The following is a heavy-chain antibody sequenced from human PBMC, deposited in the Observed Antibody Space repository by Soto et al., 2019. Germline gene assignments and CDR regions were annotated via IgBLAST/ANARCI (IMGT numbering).Heavy chain of an antibody. CDR2: ISGGGDAI. Sequence: PGGSLRLSCAASGFTFSYYYMTWVRQAPGKGLEWVSYISGGGDAIHYSDSVKGRFTVSRDNAKNLLYLQMNSLRAEDTAVYYCASDPYYYASDYWGRGTLVTVSS. V-gene: IGHV3-11*01. J-gene: IGHJ4*02. D-gene: IGHD3-10*01. CDR1: GFTFSYYY. CDR3: ASDPYYYASDY.